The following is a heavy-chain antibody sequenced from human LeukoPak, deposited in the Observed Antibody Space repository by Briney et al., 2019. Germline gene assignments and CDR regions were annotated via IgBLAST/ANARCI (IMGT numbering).Heavy chain of an antibody. J-gene: IGHJ6*04. D-gene: IGHD4/OR15-4a*01. Sequence: SETLSLTRTIPGRSISSGGYYWSWIRQRPGKGLEWLGYISYSGCTYYNPARHSRVTLSVDTSNHQFSRNLSSVTAVDSAVYYCARQDYGCHYFDGMDVWGKGTTVTVSS. CDR3: ARQDYGCHYFDGMDV. V-gene: IGHV4-31*02. CDR2: ISYSGCT. CDR1: GRSISSGGYY.